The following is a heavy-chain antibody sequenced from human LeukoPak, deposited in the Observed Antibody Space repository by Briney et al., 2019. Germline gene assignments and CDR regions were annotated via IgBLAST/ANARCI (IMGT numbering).Heavy chain of an antibody. J-gene: IGHJ4*02. CDR1: GFTFRSYG. V-gene: IGHV3-33*01. CDR3: ARGRDEYSSSPHES. Sequence: GGSLRLSCVASGFTFRSYGIHWVRQAPGKGLEWVAVIWSDGSTKFYADSVKGRFTISRDDSKNTLSLQMNILRADGTGVYYCARGRDEYSSSPHESWGQGTLVTVSS. CDR2: IWSDGSTK. D-gene: IGHD6-6*01.